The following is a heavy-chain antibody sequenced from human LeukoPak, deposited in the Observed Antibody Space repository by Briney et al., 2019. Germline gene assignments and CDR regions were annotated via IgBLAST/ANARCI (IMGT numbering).Heavy chain of an antibody. Sequence: ASVKVSSKASGYTFTGDYMHWVRQAPGQGLEWMGWINPNSGGTNYAQKFQGRVTMTRDTSISTAYMELSRLRSDDTAVYYCARALLGITMVRGVMGVFDYWGQGTLVTVSS. CDR2: INPNSGGT. D-gene: IGHD3-10*01. V-gene: IGHV1-2*02. CDR1: GYTFTGDY. J-gene: IGHJ4*02. CDR3: ARALLGITMVRGVMGVFDY.